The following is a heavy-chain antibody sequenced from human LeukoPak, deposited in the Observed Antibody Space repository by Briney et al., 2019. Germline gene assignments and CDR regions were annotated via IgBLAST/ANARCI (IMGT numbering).Heavy chain of an antibody. V-gene: IGHV3-30*02. D-gene: IGHD6-13*01. CDR3: AKEYSSSWSYYFDY. Sequence: PGGALRLSCAAPGVTFSSYGMHWVRQAPGKGLGWVAFIRYDGSNKYYADSVKGRFTISRDNSKNTLYLQMNSLRAEDTAVYYCAKEYSSSWSYYFDYWGQGTLVTVSS. J-gene: IGHJ4*02. CDR2: IRYDGSNK. CDR1: GVTFSSYG.